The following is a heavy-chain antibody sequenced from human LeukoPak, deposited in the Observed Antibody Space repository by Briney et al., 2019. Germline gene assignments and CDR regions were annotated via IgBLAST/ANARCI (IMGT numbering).Heavy chain of an antibody. D-gene: IGHD5-18*01. CDR3: ARPEVDTAMAHFDY. Sequence: GESLKISCKGSGYSFTSYWISWVRQMPGKGLEWMGRIDPSDSYANYSPSFQGHVTISADKSISTAYLQWSSLKASDTAMYYCARPEVDTAMAHFDYWGQGTLVTVSS. CDR1: GYSFTSYW. CDR2: IDPSDSYA. V-gene: IGHV5-10-1*01. J-gene: IGHJ4*02.